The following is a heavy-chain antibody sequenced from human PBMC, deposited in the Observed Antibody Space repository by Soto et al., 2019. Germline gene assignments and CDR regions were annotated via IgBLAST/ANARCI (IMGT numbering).Heavy chain of an antibody. V-gene: IGHV3-7*03. CDR1: GFTFSSYW. J-gene: IGHJ4*02. CDR3: ARDRWLWFGELSVY. CDR2: IKQDGSEK. D-gene: IGHD3-10*01. Sequence: GGSLRLSCAASGFTFSSYWMSRVRQAPGKGLEWVANIKQDGSEKYYVDSVKGRFTISRDNAKNSLYLQMNSLRAEDTAVYYCARDRWLWFGELSVYWGQGTLVTVSS.